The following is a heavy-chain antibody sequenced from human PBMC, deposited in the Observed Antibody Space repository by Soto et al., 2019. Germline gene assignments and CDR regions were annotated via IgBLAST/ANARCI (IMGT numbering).Heavy chain of an antibody. CDR2: ISGSGGTT. Sequence: QPGGSLRLSCAASGFSFSNYAMNGVRQATGKGLEWVSSISGSGGTTFYADSVKGRFTVSRDNSKNTLFLQMNTLRAEDTAVYYCAKEGMGGYCISNACYAIDWFDPWGQGTLVTVSS. J-gene: IGHJ5*02. CDR1: GFSFSNYA. CDR3: AKEGMGGYCISNACYAIDWFDP. D-gene: IGHD2-2*01. V-gene: IGHV3-23*01.